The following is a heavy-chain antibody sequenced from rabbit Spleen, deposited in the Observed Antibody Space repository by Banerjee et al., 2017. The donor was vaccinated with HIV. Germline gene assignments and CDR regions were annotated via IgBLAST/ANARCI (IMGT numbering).Heavy chain of an antibody. D-gene: IGHD6-1*01. V-gene: IGHV1S40*01. Sequence: QSLEESGGDLVKPGASLTLTCTASGVSFSNNQYMCWVRQAPGKGLEWIACIEGGSSAFSYFARWAKGRFTISKTSSTTVTLQMTSLTAADTATYFCARETKWSVYAFDLWGPGTLVTVS. CDR1: GVSFSNNQY. CDR2: IEGGSSAFS. J-gene: IGHJ4*01. CDR3: ARETKWSVYAFDL.